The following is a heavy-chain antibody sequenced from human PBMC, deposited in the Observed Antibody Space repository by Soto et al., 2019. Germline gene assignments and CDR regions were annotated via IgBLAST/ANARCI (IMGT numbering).Heavy chain of an antibody. CDR3: ARDKVTMVRGVTHYYYGMDV. J-gene: IGHJ6*02. D-gene: IGHD3-10*01. CDR1: GYTFTGYY. V-gene: IGHV1-2*04. CDR2: INPNSGGT. Sequence: ASVKVSCKASGYTFTGYYMHWVRQAPGQGLEWMGWINPNSGGTNYAQKFQGWVTMTRDTSISTAYVELSRLRSDDTAVYYCARDKVTMVRGVTHYYYGMDVWGQGTTLTVSS.